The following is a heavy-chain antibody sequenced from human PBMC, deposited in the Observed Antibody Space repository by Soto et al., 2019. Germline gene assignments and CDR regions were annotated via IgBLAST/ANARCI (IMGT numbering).Heavy chain of an antibody. D-gene: IGHD5-12*01. CDR3: ARVATIGYYYYGMDV. CDR2: IWHDGSNK. V-gene: IGHV3-33*01. J-gene: IGHJ6*02. CDR1: GFTFSSYG. Sequence: QVQLVESGGGVVRPGRSLRLSCAASGFTFSSYGMHRVRQATGKGLVWVAVIWHDGSNKYYADSAKGRFTISRDNSKNALYLQMNSLRAEDTAVYYCARVATIGYYYYGMDVWGQGTTVTVSS.